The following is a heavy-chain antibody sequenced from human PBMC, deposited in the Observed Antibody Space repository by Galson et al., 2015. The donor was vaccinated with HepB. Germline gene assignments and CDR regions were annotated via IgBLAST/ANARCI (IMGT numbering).Heavy chain of an antibody. CDR3: ARGIWSLAVADYYLDN. D-gene: IGHD6-19*01. CDR2: INAGNGHT. V-gene: IGHV1-3*01. CDR1: GYTFTDYA. Sequence: SVKVSCKASGYTFTDYAIHWVRQAPGQRLEWMGWINAGNGHTKYSQTFQGRVTITRDTSASTAHMDLSSLTSEDTAVYYCARGIWSLAVADYYLDNWGQGTLVTVSS. J-gene: IGHJ4*02.